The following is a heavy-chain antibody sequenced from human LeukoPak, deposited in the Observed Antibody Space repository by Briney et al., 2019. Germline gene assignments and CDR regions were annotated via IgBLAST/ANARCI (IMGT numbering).Heavy chain of an antibody. CDR1: GFTFSSYA. CDR3: ARDPSKYCGGDCYYNWFDP. CDR2: ISYDGSNK. V-gene: IGHV3-30*04. J-gene: IGHJ5*02. D-gene: IGHD2-21*02. Sequence: GGSLRLLCAASGFTFSSYAMHWVRQAPGKGLEWVAVISYDGSNKYYADSVKGRFTISRDNSKNTLYLQMNSLRAEDTAVYYCARDPSKYCGGDCYYNWFDPWGQGTLVTVSS.